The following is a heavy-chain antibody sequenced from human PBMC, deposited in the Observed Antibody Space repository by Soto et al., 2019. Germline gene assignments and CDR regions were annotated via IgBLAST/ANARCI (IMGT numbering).Heavy chain of an antibody. CDR2: ISGGGVTK. J-gene: IGHJ4*02. D-gene: IGHD2-15*01. CDR1: GFTFSSYA. CDR3: TKRGNSGASCHCSCPKRYGKPDFFYA. V-gene: IGHV3-23*01. Sequence: DVHLLESGGGFVQPGGSLRLSCAASGFTFSSYAMNWVRRAPGKGLEWVSGISGGGVTKYYADSVKGRFTISRDNAKNARYLQMHSRRAEDTAEYEWTKRGNSGASCHCSCPKRYGKPDFFYAWGQGTLVTVSP.